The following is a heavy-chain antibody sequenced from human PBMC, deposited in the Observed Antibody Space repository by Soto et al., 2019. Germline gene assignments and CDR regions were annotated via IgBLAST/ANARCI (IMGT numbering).Heavy chain of an antibody. V-gene: IGHV5-10-1*01. D-gene: IGHD3-10*01. CDR2: IDPSDSYT. CDR1: GYTFTTYW. CDR3: VRHFGISDEGDC. Sequence: GESLKISCSVYGYTFTTYWIAWVRQMPGRGLEWMGRIDPSDSYTNYSPSFQGHVTVSVDKSINTAYLQWTSLKASDTAVYYCVRHFGISDEGDCWGQGTLVT. J-gene: IGHJ4*02.